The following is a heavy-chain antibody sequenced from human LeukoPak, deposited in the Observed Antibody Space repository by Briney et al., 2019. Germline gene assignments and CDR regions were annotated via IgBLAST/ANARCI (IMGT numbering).Heavy chain of an antibody. D-gene: IGHD2-2*01. CDR3: ARGRRIVVVPAAWRYNWFDP. CDR2: INHSGST. CDR1: GGSFSGYC. J-gene: IGHJ5*02. Sequence: SETLSLTCAVYGGSFSGYCWSWIRQPPGKGLEWIGEINHSGSTNYNPSLKSRVTISVDTSKNQFSLKLSSVTAADTAVYYCARGRRIVVVPAAWRYNWFDPWGQGTLVTVSS. V-gene: IGHV4-34*01.